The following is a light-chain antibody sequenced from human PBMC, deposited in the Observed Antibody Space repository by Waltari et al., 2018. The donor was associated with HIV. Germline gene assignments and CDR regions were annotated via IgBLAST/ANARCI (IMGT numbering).Light chain of an antibody. CDR3: QQHNTYPLT. CDR1: QGIRNY. CDR2: GAT. Sequence: DILLTQSPPFLSASVGDRVTISCRASQGIRNYLAWFQQKPGRAPKLLIFGATTLHTGVPSRFSGSGSGTQFTLTINGLQPEDFVTYYCQQHNTYPLTFGPGTRVDVK. J-gene: IGKJ3*01. V-gene: IGKV1-9*01.